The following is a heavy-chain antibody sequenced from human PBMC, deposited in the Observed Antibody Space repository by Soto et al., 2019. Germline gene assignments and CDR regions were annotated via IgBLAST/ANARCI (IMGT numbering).Heavy chain of an antibody. CDR1: GGSISSSNW. CDR3: ARRWGEGRVDY. CDR2: IYHSGNT. J-gene: IGHJ4*02. D-gene: IGHD3-10*01. Sequence: QVQLQESGPGLVKPSGTLSLTCAVSGGSISSSNWWSWVRQPPGKGLEWIGEIYHSGNTNYNPSPKSRVTMAVDKSRNRFSLKLGSLTAADTAVYYCARRWGEGRVDYWGQGTLVTVSS. V-gene: IGHV4-4*02.